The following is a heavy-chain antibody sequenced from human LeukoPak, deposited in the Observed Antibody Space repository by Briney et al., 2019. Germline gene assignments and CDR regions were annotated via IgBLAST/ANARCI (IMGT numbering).Heavy chain of an antibody. CDR1: GYTFTGYY. Sequence: GASVKVSCKASGYTFTGYYMHWVRQAPGQGLEWMGWINPNSGGTNYAQKFQGRVTMTRDTSISTAYMELSRLRPDDTAVYYCASEGSSGWYNWFDPWGQGTLVTVSS. V-gene: IGHV1-2*02. CDR3: ASEGSSGWYNWFDP. D-gene: IGHD6-19*01. J-gene: IGHJ5*02. CDR2: INPNSGGT.